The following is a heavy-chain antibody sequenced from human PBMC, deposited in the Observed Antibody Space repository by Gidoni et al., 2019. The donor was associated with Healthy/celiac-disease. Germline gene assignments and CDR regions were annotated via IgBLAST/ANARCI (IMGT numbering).Heavy chain of an antibody. J-gene: IGHJ5*02. Sequence: EVQLLESGGGLVQPGGSLRLSCAASAFTFSTYAMSWVRQAPGKGLEWVSAISGGGGSSYYADSVKGRFTISRDNSKNTLYLQMNSLRAEDTAVYYCAKGTSISSPRGFDPWGQGTLVTVSS. CDR3: AKGTSISSPRGFDP. CDR2: ISGGGGSS. V-gene: IGHV3-23*01. D-gene: IGHD6-6*01. CDR1: AFTFSTYA.